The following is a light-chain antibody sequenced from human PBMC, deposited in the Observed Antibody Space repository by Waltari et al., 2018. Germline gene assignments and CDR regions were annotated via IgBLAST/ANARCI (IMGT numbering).Light chain of an antibody. CDR3: AAWDYSLRAWV. Sequence: QSVLTQPPSASGTSGQRVTISCSGGSSNIGTNPVNWYQQLPGTAPKLLIYNNNHRPSGVPARFSGSKSGSSASLAISGLQSEDAADYYCAAWDYSLRAWVFGGGTSLTVL. CDR2: NNN. J-gene: IGLJ3*02. V-gene: IGLV1-44*01. CDR1: SSNIGTNP.